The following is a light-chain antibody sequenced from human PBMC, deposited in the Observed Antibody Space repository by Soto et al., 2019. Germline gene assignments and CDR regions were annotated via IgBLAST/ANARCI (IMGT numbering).Light chain of an antibody. J-gene: IGKJ4*01. CDR3: QQLNSYPFLT. V-gene: IGKV1-9*01. CDR2: AAS. CDR1: QGISSY. Sequence: DIQLTQSPSFLSASVGDRVTITCRASQGISSYLAWYQQKPGKAPKLLIYAASTLQSGVPSRFSGSGSGTEFTLTISSLQPEDFATYYCQQLNSYPFLTFGGGTKVELQ.